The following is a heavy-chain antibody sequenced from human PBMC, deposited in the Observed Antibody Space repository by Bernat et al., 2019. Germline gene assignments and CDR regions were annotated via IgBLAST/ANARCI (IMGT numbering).Heavy chain of an antibody. CDR1: GFTFSSYA. V-gene: IGHV3-23*04. CDR3: AKDHFSGYCSGGSCYGILDD. Sequence: EVQLVESGGGLVQPGGSLRLSCAASGFTFSSYAMSWVRQAPGKGLEWVSTISGSGGNTYYADSVKGRFTISRDNSKNTLFVQMNTLRAEDTAVYYCAKDHFSGYCSGGSCYGILDDWGQGTLVTVSS. CDR2: ISGSGGNT. J-gene: IGHJ4*02. D-gene: IGHD2-15*01.